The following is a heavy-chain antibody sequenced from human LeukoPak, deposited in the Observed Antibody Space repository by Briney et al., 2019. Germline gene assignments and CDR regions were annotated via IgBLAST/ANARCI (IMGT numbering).Heavy chain of an antibody. D-gene: IGHD3-10*01. Sequence: SETLSLTCTVSGGSISNYHWSWIRQSPGKGPEWIGYVFHTGSTNYNPSLMGRVTISLDTSKNQFSLRLTSVTAADTAVYYCATGRVYYGSEYWGQGALVTVSS. V-gene: IGHV4-59*03. CDR3: ATGRVYYGSEY. CDR1: GGSISNYH. CDR2: VFHTGST. J-gene: IGHJ4*02.